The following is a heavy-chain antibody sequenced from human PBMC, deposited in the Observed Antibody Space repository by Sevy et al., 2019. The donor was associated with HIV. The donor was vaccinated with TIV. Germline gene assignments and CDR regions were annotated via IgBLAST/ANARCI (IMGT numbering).Heavy chain of an antibody. D-gene: IGHD6-13*01. CDR2: IKEDGSVK. V-gene: IGHV3-7*01. CDR3: VRAIGAAGSY. J-gene: IGHJ4*02. Sequence: GGSLRLSCEASGFTFSSYWMSWVRQAPGMGLEWVANIKEDGSVKYYVDSVKGRFTISRDNAKNSVYLQMNSLRAEDTALYYCVRAIGAAGSYWGQRTLVTVSS. CDR1: GFTFSSYW.